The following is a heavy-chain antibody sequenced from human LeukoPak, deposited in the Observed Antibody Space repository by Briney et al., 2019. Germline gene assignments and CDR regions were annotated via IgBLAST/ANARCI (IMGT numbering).Heavy chain of an antibody. CDR3: ARVNGDYGGSTDY. CDR1: GFTFSNYW. CDR2: IKQDGSEK. D-gene: IGHD4-23*01. Sequence: GGSLRLSCAASGFTFSNYWMSWVRQAPGKGLEWVANIKQDGSEKYYVDSVKGRSTISRDNAKNSLYLQMNSLRAEDTAVYYCARVNGDYGGSTDYWGQGTLVTVSS. J-gene: IGHJ4*02. V-gene: IGHV3-7*04.